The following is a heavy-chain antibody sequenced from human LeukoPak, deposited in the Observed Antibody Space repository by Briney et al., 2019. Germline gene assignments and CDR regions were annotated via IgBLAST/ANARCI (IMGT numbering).Heavy chain of an antibody. J-gene: IGHJ4*02. Sequence: PGGSLRLSCAASGFTFSSYAMSWVRQAPGKGLEWVSAISGSGGSTYYADSVRGRFTISRDNSKNTLYLQMNSLRAEDTAVYYCAKDLVRGVQYYFDYWGQGTLVTVSS. D-gene: IGHD3-10*01. CDR3: AKDLVRGVQYYFDY. CDR2: ISGSGGST. CDR1: GFTFSSYA. V-gene: IGHV3-23*01.